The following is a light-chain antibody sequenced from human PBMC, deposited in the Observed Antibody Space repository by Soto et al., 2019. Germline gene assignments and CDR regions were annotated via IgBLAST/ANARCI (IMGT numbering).Light chain of an antibody. J-gene: IGKJ1*01. CDR2: KAS. CDR3: QHYNSYSEA. CDR1: QTISSW. V-gene: IGKV1-5*03. Sequence: DIRMPQYPSTLSGAVGDRVTITCLASQTISSWLAWYQQKPGKAPKLLIYKASTLKSGVPSRFSGSGSGTEFTLTISSLQPDDFATYYCQHYNSYSEAVGQGTKVELK.